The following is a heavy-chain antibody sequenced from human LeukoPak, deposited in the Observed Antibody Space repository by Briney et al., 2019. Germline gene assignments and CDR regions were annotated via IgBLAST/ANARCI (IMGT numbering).Heavy chain of an antibody. Sequence: GGSLRLSCAASGFTFSSSAMSWVRQAPGKGLEWVSAISNNGGYTYYADSVQGRFTISRDNSKSTLCLQMNSLRAEDTAVYYCARDPTSSGPSRGRTRKFDPWGQGTLVTVSS. CDR1: GFTFSSSA. CDR3: ARDPTSSGPSRGRTRKFDP. J-gene: IGHJ5*02. V-gene: IGHV3-23*01. CDR2: ISNNGGYT. D-gene: IGHD6-19*01.